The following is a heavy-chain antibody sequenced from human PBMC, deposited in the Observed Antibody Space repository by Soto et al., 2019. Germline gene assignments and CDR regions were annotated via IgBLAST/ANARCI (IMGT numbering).Heavy chain of an antibody. CDR2: IYGRRST. CDR1: GGSMSSYY. V-gene: IGHV4-4*07. CDR3: AGIGEDVYYGMDV. J-gene: IGHJ6*02. Sequence: QVQLQESGPGLVKPSETLSLRCTVSGGSMSSYYWNWIRQPAGKGLQWIGRIYGRRSTNYNPSLKSRVTMSVDASKNEFSLRLSSVTAADTAVYYSAGIGEDVYYGMDVWGPGTTFTVSS. D-gene: IGHD1-26*01.